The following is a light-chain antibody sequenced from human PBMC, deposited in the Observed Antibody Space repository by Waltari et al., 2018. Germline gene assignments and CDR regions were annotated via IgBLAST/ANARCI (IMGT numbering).Light chain of an antibody. CDR1: QDIRTY. CDR2: DAF. J-gene: IGKJ5*01. V-gene: IGKV1-33*01. CDR3: QQYDNLPTT. Sequence: DIQMTQSPSSLSASVGDRVTITCQASQDIRTYLNWYQQKPGRAPKLLIFDAFNLETGVQRRFSGSGSGTHFSFTINSLQPEDIATYYCQQYDNLPTTFGQGTRLDMK.